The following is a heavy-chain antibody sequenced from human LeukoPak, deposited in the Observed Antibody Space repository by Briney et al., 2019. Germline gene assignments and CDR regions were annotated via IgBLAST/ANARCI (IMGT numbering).Heavy chain of an antibody. J-gene: IGHJ3*02. CDR3: AKSAQWLVRSADAFDI. CDR1: GFTFSSYS. Sequence: GGSLRLSCAASGFTFSSYSMNWVRQAPGKGLEWVSSISSSSSYIYYADSVKGRFTISRDNAKNSLYLQMNSLRAEDTAVYYCAKSAQWLVRSADAFDIWGQGTMVTVSS. V-gene: IGHV3-21*04. CDR2: ISSSSSYI. D-gene: IGHD6-19*01.